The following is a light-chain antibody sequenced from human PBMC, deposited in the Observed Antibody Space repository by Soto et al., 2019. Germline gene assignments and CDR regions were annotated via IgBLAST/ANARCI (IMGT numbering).Light chain of an antibody. CDR3: QQDGSSPLT. CDR2: GAS. J-gene: IGKJ3*01. Sequence: EIVLTQSPGTLSLSPGERATLSCRASQSVSSSYLAWYQQKPGQAPRLLIYGASSRATGIPDRFSGSGSGTGSTLTISRLEPEAFAVSYCQQDGSSPLTFGPGTKVDIK. V-gene: IGKV3-20*01. CDR1: QSVSSSY.